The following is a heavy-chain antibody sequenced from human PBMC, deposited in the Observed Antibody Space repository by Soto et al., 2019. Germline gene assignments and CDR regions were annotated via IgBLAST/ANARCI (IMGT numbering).Heavy chain of an antibody. CDR2: IYHSGST. CDR1: GGSISSSNW. CDR3: ARGGYCTNGVCYTSFDY. J-gene: IGHJ4*02. D-gene: IGHD2-8*01. Sequence: SETLSLTCAVSGGSISSSNWWSWVRQPPGKGLEWIGEIYHSGSTNYNPSLKSRVTISVDKSKNQFSLKLSSVTAADTAVYYCARGGYCTNGVCYTSFDYWGQGTLVTVSS. V-gene: IGHV4-4*02.